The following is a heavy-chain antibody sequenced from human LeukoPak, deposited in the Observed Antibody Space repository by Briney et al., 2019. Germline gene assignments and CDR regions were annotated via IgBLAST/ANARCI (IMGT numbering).Heavy chain of an antibody. CDR1: GLTFSSYA. J-gene: IGHJ4*02. CDR2: ISGSGGST. Sequence: PGGSLRLSCAASGLTFSSYAMSWVRQAPGKGLEWVSAISGSGGSTYYADSVKGRFTISRDNSKNTLYLQMNSLRAEDTAVYYCAKNRFRQYYYGSGSYYNVDYFDYWGQGTLVTVSS. CDR3: AKNRFRQYYYGSGSYYNVDYFDY. D-gene: IGHD3-10*01. V-gene: IGHV3-23*01.